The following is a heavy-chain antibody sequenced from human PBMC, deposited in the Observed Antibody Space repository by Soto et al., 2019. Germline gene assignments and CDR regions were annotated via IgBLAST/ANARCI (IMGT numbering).Heavy chain of an antibody. J-gene: IGHJ4*02. CDR2: IYSGVGT. V-gene: IGHV3-53*01. CDR3: ARDCSGSSCYSSGFDY. Sequence: GGSLRLSCAASGFSVSSNYMSWVRQAPGKGLEWVAVIYSGVGTYYADSVKGRFTISRDNSKNTLYLQMNSLRAEDTALYYCARDCSGSSCYSSGFDYWGQGTLVTVS. CDR1: GFSVSSNY. D-gene: IGHD2-15*01.